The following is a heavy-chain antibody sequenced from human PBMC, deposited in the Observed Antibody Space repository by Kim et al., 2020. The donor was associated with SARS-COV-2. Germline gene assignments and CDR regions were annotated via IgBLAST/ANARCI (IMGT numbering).Heavy chain of an antibody. V-gene: IGHV3-13*04. D-gene: IGHD3-10*01. Sequence: GGSLRLSCTASGFTFSSYDMHWVRQATGKGLEWVSAIGTADDPYYPYSVKGRFTISRDYAKNYFYLQMNSLRAGEAAVDYCARKAVHGSLCHFGLWGRGT. CDR2: IGTADDP. CDR3: ARKAVHGSLCHFGL. J-gene: IGHJ2*01. CDR1: GFTFSSYD.